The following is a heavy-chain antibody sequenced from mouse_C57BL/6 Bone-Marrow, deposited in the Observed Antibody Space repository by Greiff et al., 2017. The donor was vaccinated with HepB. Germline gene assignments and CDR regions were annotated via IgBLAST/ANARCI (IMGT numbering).Heavy chain of an antibody. V-gene: IGHV1-74*01. CDR2: IHPSDSDT. CDR1: GYTFTSYW. J-gene: IGHJ1*03. CDR3: AIGGGRDWYFDV. D-gene: IGHD3-3*01. Sequence: QVQLQQPGAELVKPGASVKLSCKASGYTFTSYWMHWVKQRPGQGLEWIGRIHPSDSDTNYTQKFKGKATLTVDKSSSTAYMQLSSLTSEDSAVYYCAIGGGRDWYFDVWGTGTTVTVSS.